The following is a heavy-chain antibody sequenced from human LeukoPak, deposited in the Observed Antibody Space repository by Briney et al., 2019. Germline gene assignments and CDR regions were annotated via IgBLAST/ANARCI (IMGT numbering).Heavy chain of an antibody. CDR2: IRGDWHDT. Sequence: PGGSLRLSCAASGFRFSDFWMHWVRQAPGKGLEWVSRIRGDWHDTTYADSVKGRFTISRDNAQNTLYLQVNSLRVEDTAVYYCASDRVLGSGSLDNWGQGTLVTVSS. CDR1: GFRFSDFW. CDR3: ASDRVLGSGSLDN. J-gene: IGHJ4*02. V-gene: IGHV3-74*01. D-gene: IGHD3-10*01.